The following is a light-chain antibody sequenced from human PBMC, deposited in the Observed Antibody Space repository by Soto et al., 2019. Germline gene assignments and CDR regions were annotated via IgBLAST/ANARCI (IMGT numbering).Light chain of an antibody. CDR2: VGTGGIVG. Sequence: QPVLTQPPSASASLGASVTLTCTLSSGYSNYKVDWYQQRPGKGPRFVMRVGTGGIVGSKGDGIPDRFSVLGSGLNRYLTIKNIQEEDESDYHCGADHGSGMLFGGGTKLTVL. J-gene: IGLJ3*02. CDR1: SGYSNYK. V-gene: IGLV9-49*01. CDR3: GADHGSGML.